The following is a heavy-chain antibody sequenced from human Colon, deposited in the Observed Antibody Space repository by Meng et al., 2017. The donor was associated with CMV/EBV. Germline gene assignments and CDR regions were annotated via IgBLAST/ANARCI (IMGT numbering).Heavy chain of an antibody. CDR3: ARGTDCSGGNCYSILDY. Sequence: QVQLQESGPGLLKPSETLPLTCTASGGSISNYYWSWIRQPAGKGLEWIGRIYTSGSTNYNHSLKSRVTMSVDTSKNQFSLKLSSVTAADTAVYSCARGTDCSGGNCYSILDYWGQGTLVTVSS. D-gene: IGHD2-15*01. J-gene: IGHJ4*02. CDR1: GGSISNYY. CDR2: IYTSGST. V-gene: IGHV4-4*07.